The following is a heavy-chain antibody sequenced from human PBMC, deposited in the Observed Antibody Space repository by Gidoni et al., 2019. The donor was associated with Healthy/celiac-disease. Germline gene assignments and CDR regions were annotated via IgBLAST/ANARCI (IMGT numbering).Heavy chain of an antibody. V-gene: IGHV4-34*01. CDR3: ARARDFDY. CDR2: INHSGST. J-gene: IGHJ4*02. Sequence: QVQLQQWGAGLLKPSETLSLTCAGYGGSFSGYYWSWIRQPPGKGLEWIGEINHSGSTNYNPSLKSRVTISVDTSKNHFSLKLSSVTAADTAVYYCARARDFDYWGQGTLVTVSS. CDR1: GGSFSGYY.